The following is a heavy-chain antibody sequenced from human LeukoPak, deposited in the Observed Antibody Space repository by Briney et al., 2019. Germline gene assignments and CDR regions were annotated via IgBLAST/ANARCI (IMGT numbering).Heavy chain of an antibody. D-gene: IGHD6-13*01. CDR3: AGPKYSSSWYVDAFDI. V-gene: IGHV1-18*01. Sequence: ASVKVSCKASGYTFTSYGISWVRQRPGQGLEWMGWISAYNGNTNYAQKLQGRVTMTTDTSTSTAYMELRSLRSDDTAVYYCAGPKYSSSWYVDAFDIWGQGTMVTVSS. J-gene: IGHJ3*02. CDR2: ISAYNGNT. CDR1: GYTFTSYG.